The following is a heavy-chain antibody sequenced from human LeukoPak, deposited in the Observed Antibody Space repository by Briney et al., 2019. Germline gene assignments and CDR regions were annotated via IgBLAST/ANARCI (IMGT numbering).Heavy chain of an antibody. CDR1: GYSISSGYY. Sequence: SETLSLTCTVSGYSISSGYYWGWIRQPPGMGLEWIGSIYHSGSTYYNPSLKSRVTISVDTSKNQFSLKLSSVTAADTAVYYCARGLGPDYWGQGTLVTVSS. CDR2: IYHSGST. V-gene: IGHV4-38-2*02. CDR3: ARGLGPDY. J-gene: IGHJ4*02.